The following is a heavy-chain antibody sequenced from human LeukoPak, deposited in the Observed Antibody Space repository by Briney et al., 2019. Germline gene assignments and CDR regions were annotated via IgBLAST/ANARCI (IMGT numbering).Heavy chain of an antibody. CDR3: ARDQESSSWPYYYYYGMDV. CDR2: ISSSGSTI. D-gene: IGHD6-13*01. V-gene: IGHV3-11*01. Sequence: GGSLRLSCAASGFTFSDYYMSWIRQAPGKGLEWVSYISSSGSTIYYADSVKGRFTISRDNVKNSLYLQMNSLRAEDTAVYYCARDQESSSWPYYYYYGMDVWGQGTTVTVSS. J-gene: IGHJ6*02. CDR1: GFTFSDYY.